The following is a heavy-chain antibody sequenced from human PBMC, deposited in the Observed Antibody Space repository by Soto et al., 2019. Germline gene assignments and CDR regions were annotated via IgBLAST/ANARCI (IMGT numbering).Heavy chain of an antibody. CDR3: ARDPVRGYSYGFYGMDV. CDR2: IIPIFGTA. V-gene: IGHV1-69*06. J-gene: IGHJ6*02. D-gene: IGHD5-18*01. Sequence: ASVKVSCEASGGTFSSYAISWVRQAPGQGLEWMGGIIPIFGTANYAQKFQGRVTITADKSTSTAYMELSSLRSEETAVYYCARDPVRGYSYGFYGMDVWGQGTTVTVYS. CDR1: GGTFSSYA.